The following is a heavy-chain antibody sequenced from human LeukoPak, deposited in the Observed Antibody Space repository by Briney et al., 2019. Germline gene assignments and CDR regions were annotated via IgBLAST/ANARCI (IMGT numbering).Heavy chain of an antibody. CDR2: ISASGGRT. D-gene: IGHD2-2*01. Sequence: GGSLRLSCAASGFVFSDFAMNWVRQVPGKGLEWVATISASGGRTFYADSVDGRSPISRDNSSNHRDLQLNTLGGEDAAIYYCAKGDYSSRVDYFDYWGPGTPVTVSS. CDR3: AKGDYSSRVDYFDY. V-gene: IGHV3-23*01. CDR1: GFVFSDFA. J-gene: IGHJ4*02.